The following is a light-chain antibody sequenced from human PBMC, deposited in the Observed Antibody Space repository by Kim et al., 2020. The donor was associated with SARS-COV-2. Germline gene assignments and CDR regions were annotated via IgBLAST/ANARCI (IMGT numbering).Light chain of an antibody. J-gene: IGLJ1*01. CDR2: QDT. CDR1: RLRNKY. Sequence: GSPGQTASIPCSGDRLRNKYVAWYQQKPGQSPVLVIYQDTKRPSGIPERFSGSNSGNTATLTISETQPLDEADYYCQAWDSNTYVFGAGTKVTVL. V-gene: IGLV3-1*01. CDR3: QAWDSNTYV.